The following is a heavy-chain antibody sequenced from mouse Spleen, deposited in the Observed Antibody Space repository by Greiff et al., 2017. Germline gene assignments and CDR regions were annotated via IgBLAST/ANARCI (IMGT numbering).Heavy chain of an antibody. D-gene: IGHD2-1*01. Sequence: QVQLKQSGPGLVQPSQSLSITCTVSGFSLTSYGVHWVRQSPGKGLEWLGVIWSGGSTDYNAAFISRLSISKDNSKSQVFFKMNSLQANDTAIYYCARPLYGNYDWYFDVWGAGTTVTVSS. CDR2: IWSGGST. CDR1: GFSLTSYG. V-gene: IGHV2-2*02. J-gene: IGHJ1*01. CDR3: ARPLYGNYDWYFDV.